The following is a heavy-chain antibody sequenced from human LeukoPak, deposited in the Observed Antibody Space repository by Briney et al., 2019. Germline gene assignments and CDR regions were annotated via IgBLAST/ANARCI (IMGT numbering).Heavy chain of an antibody. J-gene: IGHJ4*02. D-gene: IGHD6-19*01. CDR1: GYTFTSYG. CDR3: ARDRTSGWYLSPLDY. V-gene: IGHV1-18*01. Sequence: ASVKVSCKASGYTFTSYGISWVRQAPGQGLEWMGWISAYNGNTNYAQKLQGRVTMTTDTSTSTAYMELRSLRSDDTAVYYCARDRTSGWYLSPLDYWGQGTLVTVSS. CDR2: ISAYNGNT.